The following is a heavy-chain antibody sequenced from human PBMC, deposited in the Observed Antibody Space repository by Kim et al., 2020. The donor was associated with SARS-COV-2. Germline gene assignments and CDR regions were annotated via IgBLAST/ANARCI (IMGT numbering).Heavy chain of an antibody. CDR2: ISYDVSNE. D-gene: IGHD2-2*01. CDR1: GFTFSSYA. Sequence: GGSLRLSCAASGFTFSSYAMHWVRQAPGKGLEWVAVISYDVSNELYADFVKGRFSVSRDNSESTLFLDLNSLTPEDTAFYYCARDREEYQLIFRFDCWG. J-gene: IGHJ4*01. CDR3: ARDREEYQLIFRFDC. V-gene: IGHV3-30*14.